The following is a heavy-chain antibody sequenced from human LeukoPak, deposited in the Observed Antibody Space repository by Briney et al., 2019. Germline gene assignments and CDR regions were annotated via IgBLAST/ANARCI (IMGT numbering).Heavy chain of an antibody. CDR1: GYSMSSGYY. D-gene: IGHD4-17*01. CDR2: VYQSGST. Sequence: PSETLSLTCTVSGYSMSSGYYWGWIRQTPGKGLEWIGSVYQSGSTYYNPSVKSRASISIDTSKNQFSLKLTSVTAADTAIYYCVSTGDLTEYWGRGALVTVSS. CDR3: VSTGDLTEY. V-gene: IGHV4-38-2*02. J-gene: IGHJ4*02.